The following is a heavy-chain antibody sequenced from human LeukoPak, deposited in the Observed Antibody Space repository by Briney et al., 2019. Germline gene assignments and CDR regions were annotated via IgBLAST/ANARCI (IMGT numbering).Heavy chain of an antibody. D-gene: IGHD3-9*01. V-gene: IGHV4-31*03. CDR2: MYHSGST. CDR1: GASISSGGYY. CDR3: ARYDVLTGYFSY. J-gene: IGHJ4*02. Sequence: PSETLSLTCTVSGASISSGGYYWHWTRQHPGKGLEWIGYMYHSGSTHYNPSLRSRVNISVDTSKNQFSLKLSSVSAADTAVYYCARYDVLTGYFSYWGQGTLVTVSS.